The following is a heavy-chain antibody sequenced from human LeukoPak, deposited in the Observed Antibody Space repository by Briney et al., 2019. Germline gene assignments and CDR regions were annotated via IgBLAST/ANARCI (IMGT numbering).Heavy chain of an antibody. J-gene: IGHJ4*02. CDR2: ISHDGSDK. D-gene: IGHD2-15*01. V-gene: IGHV3-30*04. CDR1: EFTLKIYP. Sequence: PGGSLRLSCAASEFTLKIYPMHWVRQAPGKGLEWLSVISHDGSDKNNADSVKGRFIISRDNSKNTIYLQLNSLRPEDTAMYYCAREKGLHPYYFDYWGQGTLVTVSS. CDR3: AREKGLHPYYFDY.